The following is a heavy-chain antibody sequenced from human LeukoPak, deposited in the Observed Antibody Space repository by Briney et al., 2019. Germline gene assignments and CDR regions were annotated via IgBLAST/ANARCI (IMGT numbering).Heavy chain of an antibody. D-gene: IGHD1-26*01. CDR2: ISRDGTTT. V-gene: IGHV3-74*01. J-gene: IGHJ4*02. CDR3: ARDGVGPSHDY. CDR1: GFTFSTYW. Sequence: GGSLRLSCEASGFTFSTYWMHWVRQTPGKGLVWVSRISRDGTTTTYADSVKGRFTISRDNAKNTLYLEMNSLRAEDTAVYFCARDGVGPSHDYWGQGTLVTVSS.